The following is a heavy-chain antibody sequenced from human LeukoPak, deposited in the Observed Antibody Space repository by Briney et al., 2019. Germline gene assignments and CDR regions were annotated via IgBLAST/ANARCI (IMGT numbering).Heavy chain of an antibody. Sequence: PSETLSLTCTVSGGSISSSSYCWGWIRQPPGKGLEWIGSISYSGSTYYNPSLKSRVTISVDTSKNQFSLKLSSVTAAGTAVYYCASLSIVVVTARYFQHWGQGTLVTVSS. J-gene: IGHJ1*01. CDR2: ISYSGST. CDR3: ASLSIVVVTARYFQH. CDR1: GGSISSSSYC. V-gene: IGHV4-39*01. D-gene: IGHD2-21*02.